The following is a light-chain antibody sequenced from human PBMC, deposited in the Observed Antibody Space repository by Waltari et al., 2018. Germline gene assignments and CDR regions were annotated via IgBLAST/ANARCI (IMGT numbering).Light chain of an antibody. V-gene: IGKV3-20*01. CDR2: GAA. CDR1: QSVSNSY. Sequence: EIVLTQSPGTLSLPPGERATLSCRASQSVSNSYLAWYQQKPGQAPRSLDEGAASRAPGSPDRFSGNGSGTDFTLTISRLEPEDFAVYYCQQYGNSPRITFGGGTKVEIK. CDR3: QQYGNSPRIT. J-gene: IGKJ4*01.